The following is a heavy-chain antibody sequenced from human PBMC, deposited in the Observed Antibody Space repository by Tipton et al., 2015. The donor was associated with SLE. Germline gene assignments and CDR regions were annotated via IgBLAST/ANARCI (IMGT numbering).Heavy chain of an antibody. CDR1: GFTFSSYW. V-gene: IGHV3-7*01. Sequence: GSLRLSCAASGFTFSSYWMSWVRQAPGKGLEWVANIKQDGSEKYYVDSMKGRFTISRDNAKNSLYLQMNSLRAEDTAVYYCASLGVVNDAFDIWGQGTMVTVSS. CDR2: IKQDGSEK. D-gene: IGHD3-16*01. CDR3: ASLGVVNDAFDI. J-gene: IGHJ3*02.